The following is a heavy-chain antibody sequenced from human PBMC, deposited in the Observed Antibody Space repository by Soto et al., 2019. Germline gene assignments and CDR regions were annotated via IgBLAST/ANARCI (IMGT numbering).Heavy chain of an antibody. V-gene: IGHV3-21*04. CDR3: AKDHDEDFGYDLDYFNS. CDR2: ISSSSSYI. D-gene: IGHD5-12*01. Sequence: GGSLRLSCAASGFTFSSYSMNWVRQAPGKGLEWVSSISSSSSYIYYADSVKGRFTISRDNAKNSLFLQMNSLTADDTALYYCAKDHDEDFGYDLDYFNSWGQGTQVTVSS. J-gene: IGHJ4*02. CDR1: GFTFSSYS.